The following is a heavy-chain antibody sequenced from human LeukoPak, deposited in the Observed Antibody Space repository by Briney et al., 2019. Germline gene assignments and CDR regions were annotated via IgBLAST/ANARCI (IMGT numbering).Heavy chain of an antibody. CDR3: ARSSGSYDGYYGVEV. CDR2: MSWTSGSI. J-gene: IGHJ6*02. CDR1: EFTFDDYV. D-gene: IGHD6-19*01. Sequence: SLRLSCGVSEFTFDDYVIHWVRQGPGKGLEWVAAMSWTSGSIAYADSVKGRFNIFRDNAQSSLYLQMNSLRAEDTASYYCARSSGSYDGYYGVEVWGQGTTVIVSS. V-gene: IGHV3-9*01.